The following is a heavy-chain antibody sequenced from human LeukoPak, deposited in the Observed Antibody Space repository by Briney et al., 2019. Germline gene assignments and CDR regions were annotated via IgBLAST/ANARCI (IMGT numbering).Heavy chain of an antibody. D-gene: IGHD4-23*01. CDR1: GFTVSSNY. V-gene: IGHV3-53*01. J-gene: IGHJ4*02. CDR3: AKDHMTTVVTGF. Sequence: PGGSLRLSCAASGFTVSSNYMSWVRQAPGKGLEWVSVIYSGGRTYYADSVKGRFTISRDNSKNTVYLQMNSLRAEDTAVYYCAKDHMTTVVTGFWGQGTLVTVSS. CDR2: IYSGGRT.